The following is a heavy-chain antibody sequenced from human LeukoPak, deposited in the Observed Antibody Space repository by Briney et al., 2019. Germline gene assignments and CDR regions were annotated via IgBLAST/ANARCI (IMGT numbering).Heavy chain of an antibody. CDR2: ISYIGST. Sequence: SETLSPTCAVSADSFSSHYWTWIRQAPGQGLEWIGYISYIGSTNYNPSLKSRVTISIDTSKNQFSLKLSSVTAADTAVYYCARDLVTVTKGFDIWGQGTMVSVSS. CDR1: ADSFSSHY. J-gene: IGHJ3*02. D-gene: IGHD4-17*01. V-gene: IGHV4-59*11. CDR3: ARDLVTVTKGFDI.